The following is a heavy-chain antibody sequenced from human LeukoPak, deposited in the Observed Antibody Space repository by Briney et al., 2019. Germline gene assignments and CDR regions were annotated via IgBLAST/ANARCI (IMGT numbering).Heavy chain of an antibody. CDR2: IHYSGST. J-gene: IGHJ5*02. CDR3: ARWGRGSGSFNWFDP. V-gene: IGHV4-59*02. CDR1: GGSVSDYY. D-gene: IGHD3-10*01. Sequence: SETLSLTCAVSGGSVSDYYWSWIRQPPGKGLELIGYIHYSGSTSYNPSLKSRVTISVDTSNNHFSLKLTSVTAADTAIYYCARWGRGSGSFNWFDPWGQGTLVTVSS.